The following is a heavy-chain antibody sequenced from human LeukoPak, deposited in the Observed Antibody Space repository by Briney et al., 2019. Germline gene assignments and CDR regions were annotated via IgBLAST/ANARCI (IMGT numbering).Heavy chain of an antibody. V-gene: IGHV3-23*01. D-gene: IGHD5-18*01. CDR3: AKYSYNYGAFDY. CDR2: IIGSGGST. J-gene: IGHJ4*02. CDR1: GFTFSSYA. Sequence: GGSLRLSCAASGFTFSSYAMSWVRRAPGEGLGCVSAIIGSGGSTYYADSVKGRFTISRDNSKNTLYLQMNSLRAEDTAVYYCAKYSYNYGAFDYWGQGTLVTVSS.